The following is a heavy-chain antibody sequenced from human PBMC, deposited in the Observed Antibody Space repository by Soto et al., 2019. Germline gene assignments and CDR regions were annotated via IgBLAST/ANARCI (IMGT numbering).Heavy chain of an antibody. V-gene: IGHV3-33*01. CDR1: GFTFSSYG. J-gene: IGHJ4*02. D-gene: IGHD6-19*01. Sequence: QVQLVESGGGVAQPGRSLRLSCAASGFTFSSYGMHWVRQAPGKGLEWVAVIWYDGSNKYYADSVKGRFTISRDNSKNTLYLQMNSLRAEDTAVYYCARVGYSSGCDYWGQGTLVTVSS. CDR2: IWYDGSNK. CDR3: ARVGYSSGCDY.